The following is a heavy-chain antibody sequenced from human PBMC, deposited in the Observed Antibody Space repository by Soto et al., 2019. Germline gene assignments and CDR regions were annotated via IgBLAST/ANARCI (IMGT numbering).Heavy chain of an antibody. CDR1: GASITYGGYS. V-gene: IGHV4-30-2*01. J-gene: IGHJ4*02. Sequence: SETLSLTCTVSGASITYGGYSWSWIRQTPGKGLEWIGHINHLETTFYNPSFESRLTLSIDRAKNQFSLNLNSMSAADRAAYFCARGGGSDSFDYWGQGILVTVSS. CDR3: ARGGGSDSFDY. CDR2: INHLETT. D-gene: IGHD1-26*01.